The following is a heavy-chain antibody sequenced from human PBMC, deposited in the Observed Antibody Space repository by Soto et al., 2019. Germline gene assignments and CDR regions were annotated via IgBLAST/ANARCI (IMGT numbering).Heavy chain of an antibody. V-gene: IGHV1-18*01. CDR3: AMDLAVALNDY. CDR1: GYTFTSYG. CDR2: ISAYNGNT. Sequence: QVQLVQSGAEVKKPGASVKVSCKASGYTFTSYGISWVRQAPGQGLEWMGWISAYNGNTKYAQKLQGRVTMTTGTSASRAYMELGCMRSDDTAGYYCAMDLAVALNDYWGQGSLGTVSS. D-gene: IGHD6-19*01. J-gene: IGHJ4*02.